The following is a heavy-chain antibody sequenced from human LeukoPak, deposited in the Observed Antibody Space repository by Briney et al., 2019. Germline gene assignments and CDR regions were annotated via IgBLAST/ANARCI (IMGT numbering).Heavy chain of an antibody. CDR3: ARSLRSEYYYDY. V-gene: IGHV3-74*01. Sequence: PGGSLRPSCTASGFTFSSYWMHWVRQAPGKGLEWVSRINSDGSSISYADSVKGRFSISRDNAKSTLYLQMNSLRAEDMAVYYCARSLRSEYYYDYWGQGTLVTVSS. D-gene: IGHD2/OR15-2a*01. CDR2: INSDGSSI. J-gene: IGHJ4*02. CDR1: GFTFSSYW.